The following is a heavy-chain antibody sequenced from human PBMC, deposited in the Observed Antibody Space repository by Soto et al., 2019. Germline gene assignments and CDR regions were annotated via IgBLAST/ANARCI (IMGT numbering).Heavy chain of an antibody. J-gene: IGHJ4*02. CDR2: IYYSGST. CDR1: GGSISSYY. V-gene: IGHV4-59*08. D-gene: IGHD4-17*01. Sequence: PSETLSHTCNASGGSISSYYCSWVRQPPGKGLEWIGYIYYSGSTNYNPSLKSRVTISVDTSKNQFPLKLSSVTAADTAVYYCARHSPYGDYVEFDYWGQGTLVTVSS. CDR3: ARHSPYGDYVEFDY.